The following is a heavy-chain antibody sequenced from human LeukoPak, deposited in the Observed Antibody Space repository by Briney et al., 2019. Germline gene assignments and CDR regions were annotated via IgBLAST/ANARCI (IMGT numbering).Heavy chain of an antibody. Sequence: SETLSLTCAVYGGSFSGYYWSWIRQPPGKGLEWIGEINHSGSTNYNPSLKSRVTISVDTSKKQSSLKLSSVTAADTAVYYCVTYYFDSSGPKKNYWGQGTLVTVS. CDR2: INHSGST. CDR3: VTYYFDSSGPKKNY. CDR1: GGSFSGYY. D-gene: IGHD3-22*01. V-gene: IGHV4-34*01. J-gene: IGHJ4*02.